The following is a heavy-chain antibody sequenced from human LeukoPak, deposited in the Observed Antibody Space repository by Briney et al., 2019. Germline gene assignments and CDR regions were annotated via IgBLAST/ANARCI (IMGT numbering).Heavy chain of an antibody. CDR3: VRDYENLTGSKTRFHY. CDR1: GFTFRSYE. J-gene: IGHJ4*02. V-gene: IGHV3-48*03. Sequence: GGSLRLSCAASGFTFRSYEMNWVRQAPGKGLEWITYIRSSGSTIYYADSVKGRFTISRDNAKNSLYLQMNSLRAEDTAVYYCVRDYENLTGSKTRFHYWGQGTLVTVSS. CDR2: IRSSGSTI. D-gene: IGHD3-9*01.